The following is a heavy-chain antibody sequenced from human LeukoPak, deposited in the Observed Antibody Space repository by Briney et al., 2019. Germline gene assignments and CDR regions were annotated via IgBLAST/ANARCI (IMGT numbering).Heavy chain of an antibody. J-gene: IGHJ4*02. D-gene: IGHD3-22*01. CDR3: ARFYFDSSGQNSRAY. V-gene: IGHV3-66*01. CDR2: IYSTGGI. Sequence: GGSLRLSCAVSGFTVSNNYMSWVRQAPGKGLEWVSVIYSTGGIHYADSVKGRFTISRDSSKNTLFLQMSNLRAEDTAVYYCARFYFDSSGQNSRAYWGQGTQVTVSA. CDR1: GFTVSNNY.